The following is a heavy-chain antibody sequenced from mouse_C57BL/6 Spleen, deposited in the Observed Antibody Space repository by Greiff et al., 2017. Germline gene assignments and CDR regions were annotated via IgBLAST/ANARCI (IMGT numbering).Heavy chain of an antibody. V-gene: IGHV8-8*01. J-gene: IGHJ4*01. Sequence: QVTLKESGPGILQPSQTLSLTCSFSGFSLSTFGMGVGWIRQPSGKGLEWLAHIWWDDDKYYNPALKSRLTISKDTSKNQVFLKIANVDTADTATYYCARGHYYGSRDYAMDYWGQGTSVTVSS. CDR3: ARGHYYGSRDYAMDY. CDR2: IWWDDDK. CDR1: GFSLSTFGMG. D-gene: IGHD1-1*01.